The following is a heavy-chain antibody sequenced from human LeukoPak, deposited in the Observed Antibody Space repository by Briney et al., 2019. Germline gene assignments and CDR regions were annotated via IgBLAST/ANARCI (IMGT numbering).Heavy chain of an antibody. CDR2: IVVGSGNT. V-gene: IGHV1-58*02. CDR1: GFTFTRSA. Sequence: ASVKVSCKASGFTFTRSAMQWVRQARGQRLEWIGWIVVGSGNTNYAQKFQERVTITRDMSTSTAYMELSSLRSEDTAVYYCAAVGLDNWFDPWGQGTLVTVSS. D-gene: IGHD3/OR15-3a*01. J-gene: IGHJ5*02. CDR3: AAVGLDNWFDP.